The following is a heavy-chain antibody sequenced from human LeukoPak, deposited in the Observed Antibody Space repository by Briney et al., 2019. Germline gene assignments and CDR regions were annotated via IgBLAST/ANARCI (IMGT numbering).Heavy chain of an antibody. CDR1: GFTFSSYA. Sequence: PGGSLRLSCAASGFTFSSYAMHWVRQAPGKGLEWVSGISWNSGSIGYADSVKGRFTISRDNAKNSLYLQMNSLRAEDTALYYCAKDKWYSGSYDAFDIWGQGTMVTVSS. V-gene: IGHV3-9*01. CDR2: ISWNSGSI. D-gene: IGHD1-26*01. J-gene: IGHJ3*02. CDR3: AKDKWYSGSYDAFDI.